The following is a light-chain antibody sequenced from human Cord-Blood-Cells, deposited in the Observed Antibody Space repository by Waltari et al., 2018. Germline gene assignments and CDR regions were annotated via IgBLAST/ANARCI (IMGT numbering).Light chain of an antibody. Sequence: EIVLTQSPGTLSLSPGERATLSCRASQSVSSSYLAWYQQKPGQAPRLLIYGASSRATGIPDRFSGSGSGTDFTLTISRLEPEDFAVYYCQQYGSSYTFGQGTKLVIK. CDR3: QQYGSSYT. V-gene: IGKV3-20*01. CDR1: QSVSSSY. J-gene: IGKJ2*01. CDR2: GAS.